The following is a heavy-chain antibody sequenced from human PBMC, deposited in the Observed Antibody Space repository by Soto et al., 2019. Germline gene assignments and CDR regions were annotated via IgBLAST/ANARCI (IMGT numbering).Heavy chain of an antibody. Sequence: QVQLVQSGAEVKKPGASVKVSRKSSGYTFTNYAIHWVRQAPGQRLECMGWINVGTGNTRYSQRFQDRVTITRDTAATTVYMELSSLRSEDTAVYYCARVQAGSSWGYFFDYWGQGTLVTVSS. CDR1: GYTFTNYA. V-gene: IGHV1-3*01. CDR2: INVGTGNT. CDR3: ARVQAGSSWGYFFDY. J-gene: IGHJ4*02. D-gene: IGHD6-13*01.